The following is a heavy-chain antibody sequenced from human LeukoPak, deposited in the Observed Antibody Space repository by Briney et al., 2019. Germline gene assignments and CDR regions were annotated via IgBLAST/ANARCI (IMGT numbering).Heavy chain of an antibody. J-gene: IGHJ4*02. CDR1: GFTFSNAW. CDR2: IKSKTDGGST. D-gene: IGHD4-23*01. CDR3: TTEAYGGPDY. Sequence: GGSLRLSCAASGFTFSNAWMSWVRQAPGKGLEWVGRIKSKTDGGSTYYTAPVKGRFTISRDDSKNTLFLQMNSLTTEDTAVYYCTTEAYGGPDYWGQGTLVTVSS. V-gene: IGHV3-15*01.